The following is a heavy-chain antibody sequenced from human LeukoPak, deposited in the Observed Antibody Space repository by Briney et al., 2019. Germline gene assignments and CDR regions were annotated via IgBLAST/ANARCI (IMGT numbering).Heavy chain of an antibody. Sequence: GGSLRLSCAASGFTFRNYEMNWVRQAPGKGLDWVAVISKDGGTKYYADSVKGRLTISRDNSKNMLYLQMNSLRPEDTAVYYCARGGDLKYCSGGSCYSVDYWGQGTLVTVSS. J-gene: IGHJ4*02. D-gene: IGHD2-15*01. CDR1: GFTFRNYE. V-gene: IGHV3-30-3*01. CDR2: ISKDGGTK. CDR3: ARGGDLKYCSGGSCYSVDY.